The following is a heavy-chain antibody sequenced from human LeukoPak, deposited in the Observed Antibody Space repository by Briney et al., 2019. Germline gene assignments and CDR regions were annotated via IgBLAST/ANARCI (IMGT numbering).Heavy chain of an antibody. J-gene: IGHJ4*02. CDR1: GFTFSSYG. D-gene: IGHD3-10*01. V-gene: IGHV3-30*18. CDR3: AKDGDGSGSYTFDY. Sequence: GGSLRLSCAASGFTFSSYGMHWVRQAPGRGLEWVAVISYDGSNKYYADSVKGRFTISRDNSKNTLYLQMNSLRAEDTAVYYCAKDGDGSGSYTFDYWGQGTLVTVSS. CDR2: ISYDGSNK.